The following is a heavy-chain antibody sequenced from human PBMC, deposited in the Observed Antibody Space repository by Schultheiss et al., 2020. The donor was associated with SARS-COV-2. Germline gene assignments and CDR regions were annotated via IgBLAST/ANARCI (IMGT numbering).Heavy chain of an antibody. V-gene: IGHV3-48*03. CDR3: ASGYYYDSSGYYVAPIGYYYGMDV. D-gene: IGHD3-22*01. CDR2: ISSSGSTI. Sequence: GGSLRLSCAASGFTFSSYEMNWVRQAPGKGLEWVSYISSSGSTIYYADSVKGRFTISRDNAKNTLYLQMNSLRVEDTAVYYCASGYYYDSSGYYVAPIGYYYGMDVWGQGTTVTVAS. J-gene: IGHJ6*02. CDR1: GFTFSSYE.